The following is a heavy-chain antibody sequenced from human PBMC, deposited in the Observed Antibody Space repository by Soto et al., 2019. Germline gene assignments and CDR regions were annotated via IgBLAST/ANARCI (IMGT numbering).Heavy chain of an antibody. J-gene: IGHJ6*02. D-gene: IGHD3-10*02. CDR2: ISSSGNTI. Sequence: EVQLVESGGGLVQPGGPLRLSCAASGFTFSSHTMNWVRQAPGKGLEWVSYISSSGNTIYYADSVRGRFTISRDNAKSSLFLQMNSLRDEDSAVYYCARDVRHSPDYYGMDVWGQGTTVTVSS. CDR1: GFTFSSHT. V-gene: IGHV3-48*02. CDR3: ARDVRHSPDYYGMDV.